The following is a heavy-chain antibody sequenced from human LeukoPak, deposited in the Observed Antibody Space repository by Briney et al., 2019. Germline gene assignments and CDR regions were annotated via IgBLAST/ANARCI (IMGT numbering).Heavy chain of an antibody. CDR2: ISAYNGNT. V-gene: IGHV1-18*01. CDR1: GYTFTSYG. CDR3: ARGGDIVVVTAIAEYYFDY. Sequence: ASVKVSCKASGYTFTSYGISWVRQAPGQGLEWMGWISAYNGNTNYAQKLQGRVTMTTDTSTSTAYMELKSLRSDDTAVYYCARGGDIVVVTAIAEYYFDYWGQGTLVTVSS. J-gene: IGHJ4*02. D-gene: IGHD2-21*02.